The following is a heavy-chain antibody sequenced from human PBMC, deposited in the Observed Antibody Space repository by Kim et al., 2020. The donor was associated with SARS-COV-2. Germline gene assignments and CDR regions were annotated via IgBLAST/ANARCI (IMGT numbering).Heavy chain of an antibody. CDR1: GLTFSSFG. Sequence: GSLRLSCAASGLTFSSFGMHWVRQAPGKGLEWVAVISYDGSNKYYADSIKGRFTISRDNSKNTLYLQMNSLRAEDTAVYYCAKGDIGLLWSYFDSWGQGTLVTASS. CDR3: AKGDIGLLWSYFDS. J-gene: IGHJ4*02. CDR2: ISYDGSNK. V-gene: IGHV3-30*18. D-gene: IGHD3-10*01.